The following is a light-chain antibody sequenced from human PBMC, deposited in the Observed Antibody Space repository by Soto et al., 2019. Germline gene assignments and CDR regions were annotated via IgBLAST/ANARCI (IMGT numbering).Light chain of an antibody. J-gene: IGLJ2*01. Sequence: QSVLTQPASVSGSPGQSITISCTGNSNDIGGYDYVSWYQQHPGKAPKLIIFEVSNRPSGVSNRFSGSKSGNTASLTISGLQAEDEADYYCSSYTSATTLFGGGTKVTVL. CDR2: EVS. CDR3: SSYTSATTL. V-gene: IGLV2-14*03. CDR1: SNDIGGYDY.